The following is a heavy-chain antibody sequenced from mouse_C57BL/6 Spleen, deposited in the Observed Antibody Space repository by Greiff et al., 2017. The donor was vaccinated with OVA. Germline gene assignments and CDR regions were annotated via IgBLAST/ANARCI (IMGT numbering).Heavy chain of an antibody. CDR2: LNPSTGGT. CDR1: GYSFTGYY. D-gene: IGHD2-4*01. CDR3: ARGDYGFDY. Sequence: VQLKQSGPELVKPGASVKISCKASGYSFTGYYMNWVKQSPEKSLEWIGELNPSTGGTTYNQKFKAKATLTVDKSSSTAYMQLSSLTSEDSAVYYCARGDYGFDYWGQGTTLTVSS. V-gene: IGHV1-42*01. J-gene: IGHJ2*01.